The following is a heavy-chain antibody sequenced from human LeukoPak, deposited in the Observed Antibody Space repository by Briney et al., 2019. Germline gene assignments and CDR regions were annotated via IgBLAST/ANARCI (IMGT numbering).Heavy chain of an antibody. V-gene: IGHV4-34*01. CDR3: ARGVYDSSGYLYYFDY. CDR2: INHSGST. Sequence: SETLSLTXAVYGGSFSGYYWSWIRQPPGKGLEWIGEINHSGSTNYNPSLKSRVTISVDPSKNQFSLKLSSVTAADTAVYYCARGVYDSSGYLYYFDYWGQGTLVTVSS. CDR1: GGSFSGYY. J-gene: IGHJ4*02. D-gene: IGHD3-22*01.